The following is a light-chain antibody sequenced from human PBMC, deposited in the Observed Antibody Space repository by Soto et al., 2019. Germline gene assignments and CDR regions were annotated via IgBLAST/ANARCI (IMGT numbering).Light chain of an antibody. Sequence: EIVLTQSPATLSLSPGERATLSCRASQSISSYLAWYQQKPGQAPRLLIYDASNRATGIPARFSGSGSGTDFTLTISSLEPEDFAIYYCPQRSNWPPEVTFGGGTKVEI. J-gene: IGKJ4*01. CDR1: QSISSY. V-gene: IGKV3-11*01. CDR3: PQRSNWPPEVT. CDR2: DAS.